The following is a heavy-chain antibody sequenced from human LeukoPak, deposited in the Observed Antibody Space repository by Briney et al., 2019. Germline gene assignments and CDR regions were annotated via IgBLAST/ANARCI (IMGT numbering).Heavy chain of an antibody. CDR1: GFTFSSYA. Sequence: GGTLRLSCAASGFTFSSYAMSWVRQAPGKGLEWVSAISGSGGSTYYADSVKGRFTISRDNSKNTLYLQMNSLRAEDTAVYYCAKGRSLLAARPPFDYWGQGTLVTVSA. V-gene: IGHV3-23*01. D-gene: IGHD6-6*01. CDR3: AKGRSLLAARPPFDY. CDR2: ISGSGGST. J-gene: IGHJ4*02.